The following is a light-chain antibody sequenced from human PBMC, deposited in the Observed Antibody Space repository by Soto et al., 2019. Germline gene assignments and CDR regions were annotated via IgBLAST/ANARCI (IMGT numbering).Light chain of an antibody. V-gene: IGKV1-5*01. CDR3: QQYNSYPWT. CDR1: PSLHAR. CDR2: DAS. Sequence: DIQMTQSPFPLSASVGDRVTITCRARPSLHARLAWHQQKPGKAPMVLLYDASNLESGVPSRFSGSGSGREFTLTISSLQPDDFATYYCQQYNSYPWTCGQGTKVEIK. J-gene: IGKJ1*01.